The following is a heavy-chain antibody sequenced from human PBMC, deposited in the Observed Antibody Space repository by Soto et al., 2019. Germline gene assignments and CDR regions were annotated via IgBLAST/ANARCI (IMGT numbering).Heavy chain of an antibody. CDR3: ASEGPLTWFDP. Sequence: PSETLSLTCGVYGGSFSGYYWSWIRQPPGKGLEWIGEINHSGSTNYNPSLKSRVTISVDKSKNQFSLKLSSVTAADTAVYYCASEGPLTWFDPLGKRTLVTVSS. D-gene: IGHD7-27*01. CDR2: INHSGST. CDR1: GGSFSGYY. V-gene: IGHV4-34*01. J-gene: IGHJ5*02.